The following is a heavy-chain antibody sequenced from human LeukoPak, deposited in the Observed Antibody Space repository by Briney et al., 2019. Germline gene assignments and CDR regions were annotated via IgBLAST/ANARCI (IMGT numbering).Heavy chain of an antibody. D-gene: IGHD6-6*01. V-gene: IGHV1-24*01. CDR2: FDPEDGET. J-gene: IGHJ6*03. CDR1: GYTLTELS. Sequence: ASVKGSCKVSGYTLTELSMHWVRQAPGKGLEWMGGFDPEDGETIYAQKFQGRVTMTEDTSTDTAYMELSSLRSEDTAVYYCATSACSSSSDDYYYYMDVWGKGTTVTVSS. CDR3: ATSACSSSSDDYYYYMDV.